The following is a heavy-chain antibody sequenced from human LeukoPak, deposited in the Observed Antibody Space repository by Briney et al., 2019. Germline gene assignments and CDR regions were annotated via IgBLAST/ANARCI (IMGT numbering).Heavy chain of an antibody. D-gene: IGHD1-14*01. V-gene: IGHV3-33*01. CDR3: TRYNNDHFDY. J-gene: IGHJ4*02. CDR1: GSTFGGDG. CDR2: IAYDVSRA. Sequence: GGSLRLSCAGSGSTFGGDGRHGFRQTPGKGLEWVAVIAYDVSRAFYADSVKGRFTIPRDNSKNTMSVQMDDLRAQDTAVYYCTRYNNDHFDYWGQGTLVTVSS.